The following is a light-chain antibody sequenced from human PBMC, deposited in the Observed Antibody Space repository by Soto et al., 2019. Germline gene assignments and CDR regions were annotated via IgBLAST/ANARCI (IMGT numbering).Light chain of an antibody. CDR2: GTS. V-gene: IGKV3-20*01. CDR3: QQYGTSALT. J-gene: IGKJ4*01. CDR1: RSVSSSY. Sequence: IVLTQSPGTLSLSPGERATLSCRASRSVSSSYLVWYQQRPGQPPRLLIYGTSTRAAGISDRFSGSGSGTDFTLTIYRLEPGDSAVYSSQQYGTSALTFGGGTKV.